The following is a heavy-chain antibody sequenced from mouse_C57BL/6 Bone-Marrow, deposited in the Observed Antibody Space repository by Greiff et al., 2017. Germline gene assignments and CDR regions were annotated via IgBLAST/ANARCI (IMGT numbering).Heavy chain of an antibody. CDR2: SRNKANDYTT. CDR3: ARDAGVMDY. V-gene: IGHV7-1*01. J-gene: IGHJ4*01. Sequence: EVKLVESGGGLVQSGRSLRLSCATSGFTFSDFYMEWVRQAPGKGLEWIAASRNKANDYTTEYSASVKGRFIVSRDTSQSILYLQMNALRAEDTAIYYCARDAGVMDYWGQGTSVTVSS. CDR1: GFTFSDFY.